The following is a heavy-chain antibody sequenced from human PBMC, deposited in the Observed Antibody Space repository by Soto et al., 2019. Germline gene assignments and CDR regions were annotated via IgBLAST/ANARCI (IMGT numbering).Heavy chain of an antibody. CDR1: GFTFSNYD. CDR3: ARGVLGPGDYYYGMDV. CDR2: IGAASDT. V-gene: IGHV3-13*01. Sequence: GGSLRLSCAASGFTFSNYDMHWVRQAPGEGLEWVSGIGAASDTYYPVSVQGRFTVSRDNAKKSLYLQMNSLRAGDTAVYYCARGVLGPGDYYYGMDVWGQVSTGTVSS. D-gene: IGHD3-10*01. J-gene: IGHJ6*02.